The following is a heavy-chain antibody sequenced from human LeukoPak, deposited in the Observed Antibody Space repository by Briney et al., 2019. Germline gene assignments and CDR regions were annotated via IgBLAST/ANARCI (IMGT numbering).Heavy chain of an antibody. V-gene: IGHV4-59*12. CDR3: ARRGGHGGSFDY. CDR2: IYYSGGGST. J-gene: IGHJ4*02. CDR1: GGSLSSYY. Sequence: SETLSLTCTVSGGSLSSYYWSWIRQPPGKGLEWIGYIYYSGGGSTNYNPSLKSRVTISVDTSKNQFSLKLSSVTAADTAVYYCARRGGHGGSFDYWGQGTLVTVSS. D-gene: IGHD4-23*01.